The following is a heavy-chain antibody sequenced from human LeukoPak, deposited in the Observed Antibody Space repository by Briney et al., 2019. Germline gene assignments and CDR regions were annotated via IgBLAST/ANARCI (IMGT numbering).Heavy chain of an antibody. D-gene: IGHD3-9*01. CDR3: VRGADTGYSSDS. CDR2: ISWDGGST. Sequence: GGSLRLSCAASGFTFDDYTMHWVRQAPGKGLEWVSLISWDGGSTNYADSVKGRFSISRDNAENTLYLQMNSLRVEDTAVYYCVRGADTGYSSDSWGQGTLVTVSS. V-gene: IGHV3-43*01. J-gene: IGHJ4*02. CDR1: GFTFDDYT.